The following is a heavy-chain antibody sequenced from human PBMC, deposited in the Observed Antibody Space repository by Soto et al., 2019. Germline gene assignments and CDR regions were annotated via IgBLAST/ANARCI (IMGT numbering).Heavy chain of an antibody. CDR3: ARLGSSYSRYYYYGMDV. D-gene: IGHD2-15*01. CDR1: GGSISSSSYY. Sequence: SETLSLTCTVSGGSISSSSYYWGWIRQPPGKGLEWIGNVYYSGSTYYNPSLKSRVTISVDTSKNQFSLKLSSVTAADTAVYYCARLGSSYSRYYYYGMDVWGQGTTVTVSS. CDR2: VYYSGST. V-gene: IGHV4-39*01. J-gene: IGHJ6*02.